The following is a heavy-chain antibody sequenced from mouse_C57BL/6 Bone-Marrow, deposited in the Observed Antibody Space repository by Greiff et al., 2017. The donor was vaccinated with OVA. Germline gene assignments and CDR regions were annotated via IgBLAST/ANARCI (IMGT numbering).Heavy chain of an antibody. Sequence: EVQLQQSGPELVKPGASVKISCKASGYTFTDYYMNWVKQSHGQSLEWIGDINPNNGGTSYNQKFKGKATLTVDKSSSTAYMELRSLTSEDSAVYYCARLLRVYYYAMDYWGQGTSVTVSS. D-gene: IGHD1-1*01. J-gene: IGHJ4*01. CDR3: ARLLRVYYYAMDY. V-gene: IGHV1-26*01. CDR1: GYTFTDYY. CDR2: INPNNGGT.